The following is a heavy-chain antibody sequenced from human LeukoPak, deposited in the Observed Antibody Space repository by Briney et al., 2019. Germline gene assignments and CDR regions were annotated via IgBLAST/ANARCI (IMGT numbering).Heavy chain of an antibody. Sequence: SETLTLTCTDSGGSNSSYYWRWIRQPAGKVLEWIGRIYTSGSTNYNPSLKSRVTMSVDTSKNQFSLKLSSVTAADTAVYYCARETGSGSSPFDYWGQGTLVTVSS. CDR1: GGSNSSYY. CDR2: IYTSGST. CDR3: ARETGSGSSPFDY. V-gene: IGHV4-4*07. J-gene: IGHJ4*02. D-gene: IGHD3-10*01.